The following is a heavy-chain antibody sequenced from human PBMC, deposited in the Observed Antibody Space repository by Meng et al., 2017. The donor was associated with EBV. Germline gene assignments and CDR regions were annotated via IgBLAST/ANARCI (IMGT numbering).Heavy chain of an antibody. CDR3: AREGGYGDYFDY. CDR1: GFTFSSYS. Sequence: VQLVESGGXLVKPGGXLRLSCAASGFTFSSYSMNWVRQAPGKGLEWVSSISSSSSYIYYADSVKGRFTISRDNAKNSLYLQMNSLRAEDTAVYYCAREGGYGDYFDYGGPGTLVTVSS. CDR2: ISSSSSYI. J-gene: IGHJ4*02. V-gene: IGHV3-21*01. D-gene: IGHD4-17*01.